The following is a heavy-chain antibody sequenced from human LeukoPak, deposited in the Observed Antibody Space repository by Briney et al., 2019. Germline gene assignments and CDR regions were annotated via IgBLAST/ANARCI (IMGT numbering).Heavy chain of an antibody. CDR1: GFTFSSYS. J-gene: IGHJ4*02. D-gene: IGHD3-10*01. V-gene: IGHV3-48*01. CDR3: ARAGTFPYLYFDY. CDR2: ISSSSSTI. Sequence: PGGSLRLSCAASGFTFSSYSMNWVRQAPGKGLEWVSYISSSSSTIYYADSVKGRFTISRDNAKNSLYLQMNSLRAEDTAVYYCARAGTFPYLYFDYWGQGTLVTVSS.